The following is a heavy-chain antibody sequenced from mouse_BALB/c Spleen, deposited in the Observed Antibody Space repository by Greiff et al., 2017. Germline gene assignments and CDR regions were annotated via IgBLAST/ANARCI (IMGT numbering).Heavy chain of an antibody. CDR1: GYTFTSYW. J-gene: IGHJ2*01. Sequence: EVKLQESGTVLARPGASVKMSCKASGYTFTSYWMHWVKQRPGQGLEWIGAIYPGNSDTSYNQKFKGKAKLTAVTSTSTAYMELSSLTNEDSAVYYCTQRGRKNRSFDYWGQGTTLTVSS. CDR3: TQRGRKNRSFDY. CDR2: IYPGNSDT. V-gene: IGHV1-5*01.